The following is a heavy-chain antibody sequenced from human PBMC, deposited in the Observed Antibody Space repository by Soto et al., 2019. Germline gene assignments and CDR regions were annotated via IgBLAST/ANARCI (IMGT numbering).Heavy chain of an antibody. CDR2: IKSKTNGGTT. V-gene: IGHV3-15*01. J-gene: IGHJ4*02. CDR1: GFTFSNAW. Sequence: GGSLRLSCAASGFTFSNAWMSWVRQAPGKGLEWVGRIKSKTNGGTTDYAAPVKGRFTISRDDSKNTLYLQMNSLETEDSAVYYCTSEDPINKNWGQGSLVTVSS. CDR3: TSEDPINKN.